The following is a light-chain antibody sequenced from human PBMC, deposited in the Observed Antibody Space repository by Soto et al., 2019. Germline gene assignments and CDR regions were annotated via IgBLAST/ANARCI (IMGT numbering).Light chain of an antibody. Sequence: DIVMSQSPASLAVSLGERATINCKSSQSVLYSSSNKNYLAWYQQKPGQPPKLLIYWASSRESGVPDRFSGSGSGTDFTLTISSLQAEDVAVYYCQQYYSIPWPFGQGTNV. CDR2: WAS. CDR1: QSVLYSSSNKNY. J-gene: IGKJ1*01. V-gene: IGKV4-1*01. CDR3: QQYYSIPWP.